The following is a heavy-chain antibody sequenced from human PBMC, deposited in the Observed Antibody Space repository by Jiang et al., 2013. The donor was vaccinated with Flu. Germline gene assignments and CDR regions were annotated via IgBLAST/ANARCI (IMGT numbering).Heavy chain of an antibody. CDR3: ARPGIAVAGLGY. CDR2: INPSGGST. V-gene: IGHV1-46*01. Sequence: GLEWMGIINPSGGSTSYAQKFQGRVTMTRDTSTSTVYMELSSLRSEDTAVYYCARPGIAVAGLGYWGQGTLVTVSS. D-gene: IGHD6-19*01. J-gene: IGHJ4*02.